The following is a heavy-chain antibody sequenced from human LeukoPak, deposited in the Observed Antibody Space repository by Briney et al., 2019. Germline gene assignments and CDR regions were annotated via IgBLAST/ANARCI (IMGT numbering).Heavy chain of an antibody. CDR1: GFTFSIYW. Sequence: GSLRLSCAASGFTFSIYWMSWVRQAPGKGREWLANIKQDGSEKYYMDSVKGRFTISRDNAKNSLYLKMNSLRAEDTAVYYCARGAQVVPAAMRVIYGMDVWGKGTTVTVSS. CDR2: IKQDGSEK. CDR3: ARGAQVVPAAMRVIYGMDV. V-gene: IGHV3-7*03. J-gene: IGHJ6*04. D-gene: IGHD2-2*01.